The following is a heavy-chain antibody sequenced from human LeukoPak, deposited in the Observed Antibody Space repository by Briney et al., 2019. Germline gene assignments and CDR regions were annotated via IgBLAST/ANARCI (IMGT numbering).Heavy chain of an antibody. J-gene: IGHJ4*02. CDR3: AKDKGWNYFFDY. V-gene: IGHV3-9*01. CDR1: GFTFDDYA. CDR2: ISWNSGSI. Sequence: GGSLRLSCAASGFTFDDYAMHWVRQAPGKGLEWVSGISWNSGSIGHADSVKGRFTISRDNAKNSLYLQMNSLRAEDTASYYCAKDKGWNYFFDYWGQGTLVTVSS. D-gene: IGHD1-7*01.